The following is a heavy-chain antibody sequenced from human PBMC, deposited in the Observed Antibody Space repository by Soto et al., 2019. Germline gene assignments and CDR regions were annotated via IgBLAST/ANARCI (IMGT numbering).Heavy chain of an antibody. J-gene: IGHJ4*02. V-gene: IGHV3-21*01. CDR2: ISKSDYT. D-gene: IGHD2-2*01. Sequence: GGSLRLACTVSGFALNNYGVNWVRQAPGKGLEWVSSISKSDYTYYSDSVKGRFTISRDNAKNSVSLQMNTLRVEDTAVYYCAREDSIIIPAVSDFWGQGTLVTVSS. CDR3: AREDSIIIPAVSDF. CDR1: GFALNNYG.